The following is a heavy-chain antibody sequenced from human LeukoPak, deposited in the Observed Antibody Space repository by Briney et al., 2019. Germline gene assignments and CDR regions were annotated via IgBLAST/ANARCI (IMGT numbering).Heavy chain of an antibody. J-gene: IGHJ5*02. Sequence: GGSLRLSCAAAGFTFVGYEMNWVRQAPGKGLEWVSYISSGGSRIYYADSVKGRFTVSRDNTNNSLYLQMNSLRAEDTAVYYCARESDAGPISGSYFPGGFDPWGQGTLVTVSS. D-gene: IGHD3-10*01. CDR3: ARESDAGPISGSYFPGGFDP. CDR2: ISSGGSRI. CDR1: GFTFVGYE. V-gene: IGHV3-48*03.